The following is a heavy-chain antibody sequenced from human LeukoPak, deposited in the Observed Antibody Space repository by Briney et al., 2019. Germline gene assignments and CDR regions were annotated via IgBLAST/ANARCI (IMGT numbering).Heavy chain of an antibody. CDR2: INWNGAGT. J-gene: IGHJ4*02. V-gene: IGHV3-20*04. CDR1: GFIFDNYG. D-gene: IGHD3-22*01. Sequence: PGGSLRLSCAASGFIFDNYGMSWVRQAPGKGLEWVSGINWNGAGTGYADSVKGRFTISRDKAKNSLYLQMNSLRAEDTALYYCARVTVYYDSSGYLDYWGQGTLVTVSS. CDR3: ARVTVYYDSSGYLDY.